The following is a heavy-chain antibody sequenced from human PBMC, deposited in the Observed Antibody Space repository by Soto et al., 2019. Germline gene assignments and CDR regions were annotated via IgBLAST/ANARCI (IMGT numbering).Heavy chain of an antibody. CDR3: ARDSYYDSSGSPDAFDI. CDR1: GFTFSSYW. CDR2: IKQDGSEK. D-gene: IGHD3-22*01. V-gene: IGHV3-7*01. Sequence: GSLRLSCAASGFTFSSYWMSWVRQAPGKGLEWVANIKQDGSEKYYVDSVKGRFTISRDNAKNSLYLQMNSLRAEDTAVYYCARDSYYDSSGSPDAFDIWGQGTMVTVSS. J-gene: IGHJ3*02.